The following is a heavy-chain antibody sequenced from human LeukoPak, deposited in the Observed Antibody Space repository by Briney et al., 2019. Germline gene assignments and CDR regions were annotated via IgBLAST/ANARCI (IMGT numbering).Heavy chain of an antibody. V-gene: IGHV3-9*01. J-gene: IGHJ3*02. CDR3: AKGEGMGDAFDI. CDR1: GFIFDNYA. D-gene: IGHD3-10*01. CDR2: ISWNSDTI. Sequence: GGSLRLSCAASGFIFDNYAMHWVRQAPGKGLEWVSGISWNSDTIGYADSVKGRFTISRDNAKNSLYLQMDSLRAEDTALYYCAKGEGMGDAFDIWGQGTMVTVSS.